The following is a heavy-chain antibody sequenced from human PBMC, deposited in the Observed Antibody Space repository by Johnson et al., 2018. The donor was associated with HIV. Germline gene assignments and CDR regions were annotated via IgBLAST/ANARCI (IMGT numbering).Heavy chain of an antibody. J-gene: IGHJ3*02. Sequence: QVQLVESGGGVVQPGRSLRLSCAASGFTFSSYAMHWVRQAPGKGLEWVAVISYDGSNKYYADSVKGRFTISRDNSKNTLYLQMNSLRAEDTAVYYCAKDIRGSRECYNRDDALDIWGQGTMVTVAS. CDR2: ISYDGSNK. CDR1: GFTFSSYA. V-gene: IGHV3-30*04. D-gene: IGHD5-24*01. CDR3: AKDIRGSRECYNRDDALDI.